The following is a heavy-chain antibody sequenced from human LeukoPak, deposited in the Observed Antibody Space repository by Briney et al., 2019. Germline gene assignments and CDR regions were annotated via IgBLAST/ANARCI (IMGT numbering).Heavy chain of an antibody. CDR3: AAVDRYSGYDGGDP. Sequence: AASVKVSCKASGFTFTSSAMQWVRQARGQRLEWIGWIVVGSGNTNYAQKFQERVTITRDMSTSTAYMELSSLRSEDTAVYYCAAVDRYSGYDGGDPWGQGTLVTVSS. J-gene: IGHJ5*02. D-gene: IGHD5-12*01. CDR1: GFTFTSSA. CDR2: IVVGSGNT. V-gene: IGHV1-58*02.